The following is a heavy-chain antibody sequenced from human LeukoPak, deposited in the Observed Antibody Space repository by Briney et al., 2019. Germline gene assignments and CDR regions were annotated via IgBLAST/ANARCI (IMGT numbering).Heavy chain of an antibody. CDR2: INPNSGGT. D-gene: IGHD3-9*01. Sequence: ASVKVFCKASGYTFTGYYMHWVRQAPGQGLEWMGWINPNSGGTNYAQKFQGRVTMTRDTSISTAYMELSRLRSDDTAVYYCARDYYDILTGYYTGYYYYYMDVWGKGTTVTVSS. CDR3: ARDYYDILTGYYTGYYYYYMDV. V-gene: IGHV1-2*02. CDR1: GYTFTGYY. J-gene: IGHJ6*03.